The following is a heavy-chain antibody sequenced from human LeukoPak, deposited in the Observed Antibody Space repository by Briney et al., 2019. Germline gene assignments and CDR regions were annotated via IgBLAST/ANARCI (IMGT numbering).Heavy chain of an antibody. CDR2: IIPFLDKA. V-gene: IGHV1-69*10. D-gene: IGHD2-2*01. Sequence: SVTVSCMASVGTLIQYAVSWVSQAPGQEREWMGGIIPFLDKADYAQKFQGRVTISADKSTNTAYMELSSLRSEDTAVFYCASGEGCSSNSCTLDYWGQGTLVTVSS. CDR3: ASGEGCSSNSCTLDY. J-gene: IGHJ4*02. CDR1: VGTLIQYA.